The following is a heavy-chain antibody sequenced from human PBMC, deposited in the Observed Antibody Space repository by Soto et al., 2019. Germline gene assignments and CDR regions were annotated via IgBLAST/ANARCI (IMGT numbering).Heavy chain of an antibody. V-gene: IGHV3-9*01. Sequence: EVKLVESGGGLVQPGRSLRLSCAASGFSFHDYVMHWVRQAPGKGLEWVSGISYNSRVIDYADSVKGRFTISRDNAENSLYLQMNSLTPEDTALYYCVTPNSDSISEGFNLWGQGTMVTVSS. J-gene: IGHJ3*01. D-gene: IGHD1-26*01. CDR3: VTPNSDSISEGFNL. CDR2: ISYNSRVI. CDR1: GFSFHDYV.